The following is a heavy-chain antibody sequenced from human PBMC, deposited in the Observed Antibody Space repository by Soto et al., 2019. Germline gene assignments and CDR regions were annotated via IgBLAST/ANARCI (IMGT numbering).Heavy chain of an antibody. Sequence: QVQLQQWGAGLLKPSETLSLTCAVYGGSFSGYYWSWIRQPPGKGLEWLGEINHSGSTNYNPSLKSRVTISVDTSKNHFSLKLSSVTAADTAVYYCARAPSVGNWFDPWGQGTLVTVSS. D-gene: IGHD1-26*01. CDR2: INHSGST. CDR1: GGSFSGYY. V-gene: IGHV4-34*01. CDR3: ARAPSVGNWFDP. J-gene: IGHJ5*02.